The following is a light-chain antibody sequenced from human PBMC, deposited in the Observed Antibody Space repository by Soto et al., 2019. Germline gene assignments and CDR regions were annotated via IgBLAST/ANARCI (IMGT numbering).Light chain of an antibody. CDR1: QSVSSY. J-gene: IGKJ1*01. CDR2: DAS. CDR3: QQRSNWPT. V-gene: IGKV3-11*01. Sequence: EIVLTQSPATLSLSPGERATLSCRASQSVSSYLAWYQQKPGQAPRLLIYDASNRATGIPARFSGSGSGTDFALTISSREPEDFAVYYCQQRSNWPTFGQGTKGEI.